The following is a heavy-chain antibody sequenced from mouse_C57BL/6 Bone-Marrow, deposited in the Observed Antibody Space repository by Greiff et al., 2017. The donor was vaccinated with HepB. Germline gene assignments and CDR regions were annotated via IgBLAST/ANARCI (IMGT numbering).Heavy chain of an antibody. CDR2: IYPGGGYT. V-gene: IGHV1-63*01. CDR3: ARFELGPYWYFDV. D-gene: IGHD4-1*01. CDR1: GYTFTNYW. Sequence: VQLQQSGAELVRPGTSVKMSCKASGYTFTNYWIGWAKQRPGHGLEWIGDIYPGGGYTNYNEKFKGKATLTADKSSSTAYLQFSSLTSEDSAIYYCARFELGPYWYFDVWGTGTTVTVSS. J-gene: IGHJ1*03.